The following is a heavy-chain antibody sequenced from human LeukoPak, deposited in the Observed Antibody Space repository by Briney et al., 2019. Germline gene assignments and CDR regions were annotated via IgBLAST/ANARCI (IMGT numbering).Heavy chain of an antibody. Sequence: GGSLRLSCAASGFTVSSYAMSWVRQAPGKGLGWVSAISGSGRSTYYAECVKGRFPISRDNSKNTLYLQMNSLRAEDTAVYYCAKDRYSGSYYVHYYFDYWGQGTLVTVSS. CDR3: AKDRYSGSYYVHYYFDY. J-gene: IGHJ4*02. D-gene: IGHD1-26*01. CDR2: ISGSGRST. V-gene: IGHV3-23*01. CDR1: GFTVSSYA.